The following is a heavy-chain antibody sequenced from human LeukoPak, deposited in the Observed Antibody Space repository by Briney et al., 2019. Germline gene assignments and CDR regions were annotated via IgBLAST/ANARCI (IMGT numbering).Heavy chain of an antibody. Sequence: GASVKVSCKASGGTFSSYAISWVRQAPGQGLEWMGWINTNTGNPTYAQGFTGRFVFSLDTSVSTAYLQISSLKAEDTAVYYCARIPRVIAVAGFDYWGQGTLVTVSS. D-gene: IGHD6-19*01. V-gene: IGHV7-4-1*02. CDR3: ARIPRVIAVAGFDY. CDR2: INTNTGNP. CDR1: GGTFSSYA. J-gene: IGHJ4*02.